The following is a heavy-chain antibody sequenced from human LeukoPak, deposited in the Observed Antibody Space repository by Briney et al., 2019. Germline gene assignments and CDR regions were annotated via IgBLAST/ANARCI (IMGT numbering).Heavy chain of an antibody. J-gene: IGHJ3*02. CDR2: ISSSSSYI. V-gene: IGHV3-21*01. D-gene: IGHD1-26*01. CDR3: ARVHLELTLGGAFDI. Sequence: NTGGSLRLSCAASGFTFSSYSMNWVRQAPGKGLEWVSSISSSSSYIYYADSVKGRFTISRDNAKNSLYLQMNSLRAEDTAVYYCARVHLELTLGGAFDIWGQGTMVTVSS. CDR1: GFTFSSYS.